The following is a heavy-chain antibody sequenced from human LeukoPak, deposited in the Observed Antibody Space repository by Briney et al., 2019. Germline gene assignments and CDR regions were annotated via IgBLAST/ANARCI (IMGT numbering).Heavy chain of an antibody. CDR1: GGSISSSSYY. CDR2: IYYSGST. D-gene: IGHD2-8*02. CDR3: ARLLSSNWFDP. Sequence: SETLSLTCTVSGGSISSSSYYWGWIRQPPGKGLEWIGSIYYSGSTYYNPSLKSRVTISVDTSKNQFSLKLSSVTAADTAVYYCARLLSSNWFDPWGQGTLVTVSS. V-gene: IGHV4-39*01. J-gene: IGHJ5*02.